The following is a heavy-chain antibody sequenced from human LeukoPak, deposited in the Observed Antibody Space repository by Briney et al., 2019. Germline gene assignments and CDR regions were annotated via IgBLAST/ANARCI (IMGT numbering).Heavy chain of an antibody. Sequence: GGSLRLSCAGSGLAFSSDAMSWVRQAPGRGLEFVSLIRGDSSLTEYADSVKGRFSISRDNSKNTLYLQMNSLRAEDTAVYYCAKGRFSSSTFDYWGQGTLVTVSS. CDR2: IRGDSSLT. CDR3: AKGRFSSSTFDY. V-gene: IGHV3-23*01. CDR1: GLAFSSDA. D-gene: IGHD6-13*01. J-gene: IGHJ4*02.